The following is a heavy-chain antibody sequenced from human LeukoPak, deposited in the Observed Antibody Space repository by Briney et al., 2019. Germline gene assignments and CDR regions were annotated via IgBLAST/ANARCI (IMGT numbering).Heavy chain of an antibody. CDR2: ISGSGGGT. CDR3: AKDLYYYDSSGYYVKYFHH. Sequence: GGSLRLSCAASGFTFTSSAMNWVRQAPGKGLEWVSGISGSGGGTYYADSVKGRFTISRDNSQNTLYLQMNSLRAEDTAVYYCAKDLYYYDSSGYYVKYFHHWGQGTLVTVSS. J-gene: IGHJ1*01. V-gene: IGHV3-23*01. D-gene: IGHD3-22*01. CDR1: GFTFTSSA.